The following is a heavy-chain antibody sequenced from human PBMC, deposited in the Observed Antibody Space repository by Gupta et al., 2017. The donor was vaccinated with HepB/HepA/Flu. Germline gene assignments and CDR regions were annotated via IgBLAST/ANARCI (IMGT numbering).Heavy chain of an antibody. CDR1: GFTLTNYA. CDR2: IGGGGGT. J-gene: IGHJ4*02. D-gene: IGHD5-24*01. V-gene: IGHV3-23*01. CDR3: AKGRTWLPDTDY. Sequence: EVQLLDSGGGLVQLGGSLTLPCAASGFTLTNYAMSWVRQAPGKGLEWVSTIGGGGGTYYADSVKGRFTISRDNSKNTLYLQMNSRRAEDTAVYFCAKGRTWLPDTDYWGQGTLVTVSS.